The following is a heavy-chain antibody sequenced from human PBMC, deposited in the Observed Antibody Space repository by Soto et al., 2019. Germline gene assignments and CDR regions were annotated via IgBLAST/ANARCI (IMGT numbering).Heavy chain of an antibody. J-gene: IGHJ4*02. Sequence: QVQLQQWGAGLLKPSETLSLTCAVYGGSFSGYYWSWIRQPPGKGLEWIGEINHSGSTNYNPSLKSRVTISVDTSKKQFSLKLSSVTAADTAVYYCARGRGYCSSPRCYAPLDSWGQGTLVTVSS. CDR1: GGSFSGYY. CDR3: ARGRGYCSSPRCYAPLDS. CDR2: INHSGST. V-gene: IGHV4-34*01. D-gene: IGHD2-2*01.